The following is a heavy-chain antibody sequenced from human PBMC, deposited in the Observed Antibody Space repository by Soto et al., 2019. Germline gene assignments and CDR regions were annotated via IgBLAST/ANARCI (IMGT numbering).Heavy chain of an antibody. CDR2: ISGGDGSP. Sequence: EVQVSESGGGLVQPGGSLRLSCTASGFTFSSSAMTWVRQAPGKGLEWVSAISGGDGSPSYADSVKGRFTISRDNSKNTLYQHMNSLRADDTAAYYCAKWHTYNYDSLAFSGFDCWGQGTQVTVSS. V-gene: IGHV3-23*01. D-gene: IGHD3-16*01. J-gene: IGHJ4*02. CDR1: GFTFSSSA. CDR3: AKWHTYNYDSLAFSGFDC.